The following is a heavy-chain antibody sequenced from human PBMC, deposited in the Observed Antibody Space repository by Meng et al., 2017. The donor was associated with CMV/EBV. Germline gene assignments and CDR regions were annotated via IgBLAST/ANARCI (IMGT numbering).Heavy chain of an antibody. CDR3: ARTDCSSDSCPKYYFDY. D-gene: IGHD2-2*01. J-gene: IGHJ4*02. Sequence: GESLKISCAASGFTFDDYGMSWVRQAPGKGLEWVSGINWNGSSPGCAESVKGRFTISRDNAKNSLYLQMNSLRAEDTALYYCARTDCSSDSCPKYYFDYWGQGTLVTVSS. CDR2: INWNGSSP. CDR1: GFTFDDYG. V-gene: IGHV3-20*04.